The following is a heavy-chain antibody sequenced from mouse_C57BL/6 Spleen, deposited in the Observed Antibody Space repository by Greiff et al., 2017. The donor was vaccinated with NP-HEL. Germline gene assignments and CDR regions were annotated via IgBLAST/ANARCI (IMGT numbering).Heavy chain of an antibody. CDR1: GYAFSSSW. CDR2: FYPGDGDT. J-gene: IGHJ2*01. CDR3: AIIYYGSFVYFDY. Sequence: QVQLQQSGPELVKPGASVKISCKASGYAFSSSWMNWVKQRPGQGLEWIGRFYPGDGDTNYNGKFKGKATLTADKSSSTAYMQLSSLTSEDSAVYFGAIIYYGSFVYFDYWGQGTTLTVSS. D-gene: IGHD2-1*01. V-gene: IGHV1-82*01.